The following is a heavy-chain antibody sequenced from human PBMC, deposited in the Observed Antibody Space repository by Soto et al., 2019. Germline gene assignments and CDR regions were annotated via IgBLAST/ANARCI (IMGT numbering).Heavy chain of an antibody. CDR1: GYTFTSYG. CDR3: ARSPLGSGRGMERFAGIFDY. Sequence: QVQLVQSGAEVKKPGASVKVSCKASGYTFTSYGISWVRQAPGQGLEWMGWISAYNGNTNYAQKLQGRVTMTTDTSTSTAYMERRSLRADDTAVYYCARSPLGSGRGMERFAGIFDYWGQGTLVTVSS. J-gene: IGHJ4*02. V-gene: IGHV1-18*01. CDR2: ISAYNGNT. D-gene: IGHD3-10*01.